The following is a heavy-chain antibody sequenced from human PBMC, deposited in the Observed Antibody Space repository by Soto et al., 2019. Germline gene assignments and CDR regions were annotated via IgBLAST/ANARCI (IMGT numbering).Heavy chain of an antibody. Sequence: PSETLSLTCAVYGGSFSGYYWSWIRQPPGKGLEWIGEINHSGSTNYNPSLKSRVTISVDTSKNQFSLKLSSATAADTAVYYCASERGIAAAGTAAFDIWGQGTMVTVSS. CDR2: INHSGST. D-gene: IGHD6-13*01. CDR3: ASERGIAAAGTAAFDI. J-gene: IGHJ3*02. CDR1: GGSFSGYY. V-gene: IGHV4-34*01.